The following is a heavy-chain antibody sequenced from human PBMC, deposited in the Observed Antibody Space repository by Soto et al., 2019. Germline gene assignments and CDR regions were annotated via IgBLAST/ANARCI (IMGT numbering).Heavy chain of an antibody. CDR3: ASVRFEARGDITIFGVVTLQWGREV. J-gene: IGHJ6*02. D-gene: IGHD3-3*01. Sequence: SETLSLTCTVSGGSISSSSYYWGWIRQPPGKGLEWIGSIYYSGSTYYNPSLKSRVTISVDTSKNQFSLKLSSVTAADTAVYYCASVRFEARGDITIFGVVTLQWGREVWGQGTT. CDR2: IYYSGST. CDR1: GGSISSSSYY. V-gene: IGHV4-39*01.